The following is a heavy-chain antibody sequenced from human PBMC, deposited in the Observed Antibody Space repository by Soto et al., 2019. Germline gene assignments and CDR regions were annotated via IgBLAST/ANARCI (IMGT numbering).Heavy chain of an antibody. V-gene: IGHV1-8*01. CDR3: ERSRGDGGMDV. Sequence: QVQLVQSGAEVKKPGASVKVSCKASGYTFTSYDVIWVRQATGQGLEWMGWMNPNSGNTGYAQNFQDRVTMTRNTPISTAYMDVNDLRSEDTAVYYCERSRGDGGMDVWGQGTTVTVSS. J-gene: IGHJ6*02. CDR1: GYTFTSYD. CDR2: MNPNSGNT. D-gene: IGHD3-10*01.